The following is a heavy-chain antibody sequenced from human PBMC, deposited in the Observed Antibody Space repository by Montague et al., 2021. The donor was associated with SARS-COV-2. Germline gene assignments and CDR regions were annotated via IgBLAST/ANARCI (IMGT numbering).Heavy chain of an antibody. V-gene: IGHV4-39*07. CDR3: AGDDIVLQGVTKGMDV. Sequence: SETLSLTCTVSGGSISSSNYYWGWIRQPPGKGLEWIGNMYYSGSTYYNPSLKSRVTISIDTSKNQFSRKLSSVTAADTAVYYWAGDDIVLQGVTKGMDVWGQGTTVTVSS. J-gene: IGHJ6*02. CDR2: MYYSGST. D-gene: IGHD3-10*01. CDR1: GGSISSSNYY.